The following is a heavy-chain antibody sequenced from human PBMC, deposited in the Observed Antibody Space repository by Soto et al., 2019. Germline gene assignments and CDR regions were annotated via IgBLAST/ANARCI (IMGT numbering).Heavy chain of an antibody. CDR3: VRANYFDF. Sequence: QVQLQESGPGLVKPSETLSLTCTVSGGSINPYYWSWIRQPPGKGLEWIGSIYYRGSANNNPSLKSRLTISVDTSKNQFSLKLSSVTAADTAIYYCVRANYFDFWGQGTPVTVSS. CDR1: GGSINPYY. J-gene: IGHJ4*02. V-gene: IGHV4-59*01. CDR2: IYYRGSA.